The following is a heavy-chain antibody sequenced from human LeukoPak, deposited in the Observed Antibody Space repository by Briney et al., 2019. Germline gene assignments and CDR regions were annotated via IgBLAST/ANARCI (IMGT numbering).Heavy chain of an antibody. D-gene: IGHD2-2*01. CDR2: IFYNEGA. Sequence: PSETLSLTCTVSSGSFRTYYWSWIRQPPGKGLEWIGYIFYNEGASYNPSLKSRVTISVDTSNNQLSLKVNSVTAADTAMYYCVKSNSRYQPWTLDIWGRGTMVTVSS. J-gene: IGHJ3*02. CDR1: SGSFRTYY. CDR3: VKSNSRYQPWTLDI. V-gene: IGHV4-59*01.